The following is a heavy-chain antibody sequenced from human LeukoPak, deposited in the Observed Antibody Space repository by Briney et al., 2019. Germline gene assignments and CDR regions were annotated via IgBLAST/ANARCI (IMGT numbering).Heavy chain of an antibody. Sequence: GGSLRLSCAASGFTFSSFAMSWVRQAPGKGLEWVSAISGSSSTIYHADSVKGRFTISRDNSKNTLYLQMNSLRAEDTALYYCAKTRYSGYDWDLDYWGQGTLVTVSS. CDR3: AKTRYSGYDWDLDY. CDR1: GFTFSSFA. J-gene: IGHJ4*02. D-gene: IGHD5-12*01. CDR2: ISGSSSTI. V-gene: IGHV3-23*01.